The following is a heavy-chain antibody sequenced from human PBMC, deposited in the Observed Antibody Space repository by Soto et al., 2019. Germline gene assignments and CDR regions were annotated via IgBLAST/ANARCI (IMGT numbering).Heavy chain of an antibody. V-gene: IGHV4-39*03. Sequence: SVTLSLTCTGSGGSISSSSYYWGWIRQPPWKGLEWIGSIYYSGSTYYNPSLKSRVTISVDTSKNQFSLKLSSVTAADTAVYYCTTDPVTMIVVVPSSGWGQGTLVTVSS. CDR1: GGSISSSSYY. CDR2: IYYSGST. J-gene: IGHJ4*02. CDR3: TTDPVTMIVVVPSSG. D-gene: IGHD3-22*01.